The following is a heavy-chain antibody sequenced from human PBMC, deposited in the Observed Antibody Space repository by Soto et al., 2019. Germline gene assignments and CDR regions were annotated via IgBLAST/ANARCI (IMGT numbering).Heavy chain of an antibody. CDR3: VRDLLEGYGHARQPDY. D-gene: IGHD2-15*01. V-gene: IGHV3-21*06. CDR2: ITSSNTYI. J-gene: IGHJ4*02. Sequence: EVQLVESGGGLVKPGGSLRLSCVASGFTFRAYSMSWVRQGPGQGLEWVASITSSNTYIYYTRSVEGRFTISRDDAKNSLHLQMNTLRAEDTAVYYCVRDLLEGYGHARQPDYWGQGTLVTVSS. CDR1: GFTFRAYS.